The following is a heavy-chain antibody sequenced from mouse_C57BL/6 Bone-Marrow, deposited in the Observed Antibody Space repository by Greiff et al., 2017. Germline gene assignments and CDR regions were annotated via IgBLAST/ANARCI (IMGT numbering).Heavy chain of an antibody. CDR3: AKERDDCSAFAY. V-gene: IGHV2-3*01. Sequence: QVQLKESGPGLVAPSQSLSITCTVSGYSLTRYGVRWVRQPPGKGLEWLGVIWGDGSSNYHSALISSLGIRTDDSTTQVFLKLNSLQTDDTAAYYCAKERDDCSAFAYWGQGTSVTVSA. CDR2: IWGDGSS. CDR1: GYSLTRYG. D-gene: IGHD6-1*01. J-gene: IGHJ3*01.